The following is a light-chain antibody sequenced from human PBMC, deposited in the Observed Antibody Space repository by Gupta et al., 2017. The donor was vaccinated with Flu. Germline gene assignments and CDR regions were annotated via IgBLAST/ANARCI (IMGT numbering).Light chain of an antibody. Sequence: TQSPGTLSLSPGERATLSCRASQSVSSSYLAWYQQKPGQAPRLLIYGASSRATGIPDRFSGSGSGTDFTLTISRLEPEDLAVYYCQQDGSSPITFGGGTKVEIK. V-gene: IGKV3-20*01. CDR3: QQDGSSPIT. J-gene: IGKJ4*01. CDR1: QSVSSSY. CDR2: GAS.